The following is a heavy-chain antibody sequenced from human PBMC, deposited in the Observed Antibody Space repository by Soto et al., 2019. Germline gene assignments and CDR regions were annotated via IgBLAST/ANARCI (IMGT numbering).Heavy chain of an antibody. CDR3: ARAAYSSSQTFLFAP. CDR1: GYTFTGYY. Sequence: ASVKVSCKASGYTFTGYYMHWVRQAPGQGLEWMGWINPNSGGTNYAQKFQGWVTMTRDTSISTAYMELNSLRAEDTAVYYCARAAYSSSQTFLFAPWGQGTLVTVSS. CDR2: INPNSGGT. D-gene: IGHD6-13*01. V-gene: IGHV1-2*04. J-gene: IGHJ5*02.